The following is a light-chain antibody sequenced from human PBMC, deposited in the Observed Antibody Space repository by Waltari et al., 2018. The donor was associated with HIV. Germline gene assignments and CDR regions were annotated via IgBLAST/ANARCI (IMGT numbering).Light chain of an antibody. Sequence: QPALTQPASVSGSTGPSITISCTGTSSHVGGYNYVSWYQQHPGKAPKLMIYEVINRPSGVSNRFSGSKSGNTASLTISGLQAEDEADYYCSSYTSSSTWVFGGGTKLTVL. V-gene: IGLV2-14*01. CDR2: EVI. J-gene: IGLJ3*02. CDR1: SSHVGGYNY. CDR3: SSYTSSSTWV.